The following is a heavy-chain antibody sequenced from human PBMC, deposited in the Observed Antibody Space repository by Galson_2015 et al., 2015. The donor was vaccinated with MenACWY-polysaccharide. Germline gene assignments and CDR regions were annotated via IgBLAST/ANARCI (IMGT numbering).Heavy chain of an antibody. CDR2: VKQDGSEK. V-gene: IGHV3-7*01. CDR3: VRDPTVTTSHDAFDI. CDR1: GFTLRNYW. J-gene: IGHJ3*02. Sequence: LRLSCAASGFTLRNYWMSWVRQAPGKGLEWVAIVKQDGSEKYYVDSVKGRFTISRDNPKNSLFLQMDSLRVEDTAVYYCVRDPTVTTSHDAFDIWGLGTMVTVSS. D-gene: IGHD4-11*01.